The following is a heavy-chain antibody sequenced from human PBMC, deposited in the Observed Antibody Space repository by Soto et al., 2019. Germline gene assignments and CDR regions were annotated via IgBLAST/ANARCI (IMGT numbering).Heavy chain of an antibody. Sequence: GESRKISCKGCGYSFTSYWISWVRQMPGKGLEWMGRIDPSDSYTNYSPSFQGHVTISADKSISTAYLQWSSLKASDTAMYYCARHLLSRVDFDPWGQGTLVTVSS. V-gene: IGHV5-10-1*01. D-gene: IGHD3-9*01. CDR2: IDPSDSYT. J-gene: IGHJ5*02. CDR3: ARHLLSRVDFDP. CDR1: GYSFTSYW.